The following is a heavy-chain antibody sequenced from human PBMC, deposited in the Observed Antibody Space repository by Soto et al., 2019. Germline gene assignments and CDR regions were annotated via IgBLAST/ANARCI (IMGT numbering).Heavy chain of an antibody. V-gene: IGHV1-8*01. CDR1: GYTFTSYD. CDR2: MNPNSGNT. CDR3: ARGHDRSIAAAGTLDY. D-gene: IGHD6-13*01. J-gene: IGHJ4*02. Sequence: QVQLVQSGAEVKKPGASVKVSCKASGYTFTSYDINWVRQATGQGLEWMGWMNPNSGNTGYAQKFQGRVTMTRNTXIXRSYMELSSMRSEDTAVYYCARGHDRSIAAAGTLDYWGQGTLVTVSS.